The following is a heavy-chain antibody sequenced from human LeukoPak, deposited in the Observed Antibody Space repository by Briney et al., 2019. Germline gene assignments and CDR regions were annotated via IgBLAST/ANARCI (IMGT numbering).Heavy chain of an antibody. CDR1: GFTFSSYA. CDR3: AKSYRITMIEFDP. Sequence: GGSLRLSCAASGFTFSSYAMHWVRQAPGKGLEWVAVISYDGSNKYYADSVKGRFTISRDNSKNTLYLQMNSLRAEDTAVYYCAKSYRITMIEFDPWGQGTLVTVSS. J-gene: IGHJ5*02. V-gene: IGHV3-30-3*01. D-gene: IGHD3-22*01. CDR2: ISYDGSNK.